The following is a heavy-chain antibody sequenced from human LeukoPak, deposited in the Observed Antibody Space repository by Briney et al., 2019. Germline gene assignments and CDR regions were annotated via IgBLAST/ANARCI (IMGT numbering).Heavy chain of an antibody. J-gene: IGHJ4*02. Sequence: PGGSLRLSCAASGFTFSSYGRHWVRQAPGKGLEWVAVIWYDGSNKYYADSVKGRFTISRDNSKNTLYLQMNSLRAEDTAVYYCARDRGFDWTFDYWGQGTLVTVSS. CDR3: ARDRGFDWTFDY. D-gene: IGHD3-9*01. V-gene: IGHV3-33*01. CDR1: GFTFSSYG. CDR2: IWYDGSNK.